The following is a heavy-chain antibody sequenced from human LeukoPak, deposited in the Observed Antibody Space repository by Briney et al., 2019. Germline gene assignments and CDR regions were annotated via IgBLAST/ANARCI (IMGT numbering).Heavy chain of an antibody. CDR2: INHSGST. Sequence: SEILSLTCAVYDGSFSTYYWSWIRQPPGKGLEWIGEINHSGSTNYNPSLKSRVTISFDTSKNHFSLKLSSVTAADTAVYYCASLWYGHWGQGTLVTVSS. CDR3: ASLWYGH. V-gene: IGHV4-34*01. J-gene: IGHJ5*02. CDR1: DGSFSTYY.